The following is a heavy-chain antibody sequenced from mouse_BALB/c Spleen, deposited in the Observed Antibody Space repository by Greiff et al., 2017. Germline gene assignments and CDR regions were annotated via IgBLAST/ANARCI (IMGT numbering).Heavy chain of an antibody. Sequence: VQLQQSGPSLVKPSQTLSLTCSVTGDSITSGYWNWIRKFPGNKLEYMGYISYSGSTYYNPSLKSRISITRDTSKNQYYLQLNSVTTEDTATYYCARLGYDYDMAMDYWGQGTSVTVSS. CDR1: GDSITSGY. CDR3: ARLGYDYDMAMDY. CDR2: ISYSGST. J-gene: IGHJ4*01. D-gene: IGHD2-4*01. V-gene: IGHV3-8*02.